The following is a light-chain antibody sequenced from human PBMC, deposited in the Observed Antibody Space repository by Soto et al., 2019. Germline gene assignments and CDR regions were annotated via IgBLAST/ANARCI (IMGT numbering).Light chain of an antibody. J-gene: IGLJ1*01. CDR1: SRDVGAFNY. Sequence: WSRIIKNRTSRDVGAFNYASWYQHHPGKAPKLIIYAVTDRPSGVSTRFSASKSGNTASLTISGLQAEDEADYYCSSYTTRNTEAFGTGTKVTVL. V-gene: IGLV2-14*03. CDR3: SSYTTRNTEA. CDR2: AVT.